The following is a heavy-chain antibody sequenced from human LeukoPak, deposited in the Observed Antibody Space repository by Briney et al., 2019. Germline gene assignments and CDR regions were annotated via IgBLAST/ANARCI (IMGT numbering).Heavy chain of an antibody. V-gene: IGHV1-24*01. CDR2: FDPEDGET. CDR1: GYTLTELS. Sequence: ASVKVSCKVSGYTLTELSMHWVRQAPGKGLEWMGGFDPEDGETIYAQKFQGRVTMTEDTSTDTAYMELSSLRSEDTAVYYCATDLSSSRNMDVWGKGTTVNVSS. D-gene: IGHD6-6*01. J-gene: IGHJ6*03. CDR3: ATDLSSSRNMDV.